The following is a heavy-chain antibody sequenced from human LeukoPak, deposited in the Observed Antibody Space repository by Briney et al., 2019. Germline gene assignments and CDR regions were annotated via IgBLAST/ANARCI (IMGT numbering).Heavy chain of an antibody. J-gene: IGHJ3*02. CDR1: GFTFSSYA. CDR2: ISGSGGST. CDR3: AKDFRDSSSWYDLDAFDI. V-gene: IGHV3-23*01. D-gene: IGHD6-13*01. Sequence: GGSLRLSCAASGFTFSSYAMSWVRQAPGKGLEWVSAISGSGGSTYYADSVKGRFTISRDNSKNTLYLQMNSLRAEDTAVYYCAKDFRDSSSWYDLDAFDIWGQGTMVTVSS.